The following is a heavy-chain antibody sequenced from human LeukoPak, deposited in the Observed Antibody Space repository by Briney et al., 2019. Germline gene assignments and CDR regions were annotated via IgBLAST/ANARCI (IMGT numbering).Heavy chain of an antibody. CDR1: GFTFSSYW. V-gene: IGHV3-23*01. Sequence: GGSLRLSCAASGFTFSSYWMSWVRQAPGKGLEWVSTISGSGDYTYYADSVKGRFTISRDNSKNTLYLQMNSLRAEDTAIYYCAKVTYGSGTYGAFDSWGQGTLVTVSS. CDR2: ISGSGDYT. CDR3: AKVTYGSGTYGAFDS. D-gene: IGHD3-10*01. J-gene: IGHJ4*02.